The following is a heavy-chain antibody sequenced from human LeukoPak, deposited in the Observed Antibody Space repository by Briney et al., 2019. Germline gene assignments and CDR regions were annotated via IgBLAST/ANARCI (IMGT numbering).Heavy chain of an antibody. CDR3: ARQTAMGRSGDY. CDR1: GYSFTSYG. Sequence: AGESLKISCKASGYSFTSYGIGWVRQMPGKGLEWMGIIDPSDSETRYTPSFQGQVTISVDKSLTTAYLQWNSLKASDTAMYYCARQTAMGRSGDYWGQGTLDTVSS. CDR2: IDPSDSET. V-gene: IGHV5-51*01. J-gene: IGHJ4*02. D-gene: IGHD5-18*01.